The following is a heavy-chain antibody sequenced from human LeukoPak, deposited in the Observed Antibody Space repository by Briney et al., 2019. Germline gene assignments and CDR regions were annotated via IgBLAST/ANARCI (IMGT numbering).Heavy chain of an antibody. Sequence: GGSLRLSCAASGFAFNNYAMGWVRQAPGKGLEWVSAISGSGDSIKYTDSVKGRFIISRDNSKNTLYLQMSSLRAEDTAIYYCAKGTGGSCYSPNGYWGQGALVTVSS. D-gene: IGHD2-15*01. CDR2: ISGSGDSI. CDR1: GFAFNNYA. CDR3: AKGTGGSCYSPNGY. J-gene: IGHJ4*02. V-gene: IGHV3-23*01.